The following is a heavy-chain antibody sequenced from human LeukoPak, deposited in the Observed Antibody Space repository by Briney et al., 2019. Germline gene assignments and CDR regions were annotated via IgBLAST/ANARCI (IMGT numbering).Heavy chain of an antibody. CDR1: GGSVSSSSYY. D-gene: IGHD2-8*01. V-gene: IGHV4-39*07. J-gene: IGHJ4*02. Sequence: SETLSLTCTVSGGSVSSSSYYWGWICQPPGKGLEWIGSIYYSGSTYYNPSLKSRVTISVDTSKNQFSLKLSSVTAADTAVYYCASYCTNGVCYKGAFDYWGQGTLVTVSS. CDR2: IYYSGST. CDR3: ASYCTNGVCYKGAFDY.